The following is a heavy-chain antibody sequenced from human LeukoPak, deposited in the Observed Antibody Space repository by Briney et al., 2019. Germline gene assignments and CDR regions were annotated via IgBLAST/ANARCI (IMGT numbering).Heavy chain of an antibody. J-gene: IGHJ6*02. CDR3: ARHRIQPPVLMDV. D-gene: IGHD5-18*01. CDR2: MYYTGST. Sequence: SETLSLTCTVXGGSTAXXXXXXXXTRXSPXXGXXXIAIMYYTGSTYYNXXXKXXXSISXXTXXXQFSLKLTSVTAADTAVYYCARHRIQPPVLMDVWGQGTTVTVSS. V-gene: IGHV4-39*01. CDR1: GGSTAXXXXX.